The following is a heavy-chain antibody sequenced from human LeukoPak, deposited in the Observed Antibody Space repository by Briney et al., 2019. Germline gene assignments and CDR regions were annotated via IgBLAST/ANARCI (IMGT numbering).Heavy chain of an antibody. J-gene: IGHJ4*02. CDR2: ISYDGSNK. D-gene: IGHD3-22*01. V-gene: IGHV3-30*18. CDR1: GFTFSSYG. Sequence: GGSLRLSCAASGFTFSSYGMHWVRQAPGKGLEGVAVISYDGSNKYYADSVKGRFTISRDNPKNTLYLQMNSLRAEDTAVYHCAKGATMIVVEGIFDYWGQGTLVTVSS. CDR3: AKGATMIVVEGIFDY.